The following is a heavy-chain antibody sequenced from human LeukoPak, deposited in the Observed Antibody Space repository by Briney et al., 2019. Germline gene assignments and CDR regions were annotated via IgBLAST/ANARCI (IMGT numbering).Heavy chain of an antibody. V-gene: IGHV4-61*02. J-gene: IGHJ3*02. CDR3: ARDRGGIVSDTSAFDI. D-gene: IGHD1-26*01. Sequence: SQTLSLTCTVSGGSISSGSYYWSWIPQPDGKGLQWIGRLHTSGRTNYNPSISRRVTISVDTSNNQFSLKMRSMTAAAPVFYFCARDRGGIVSDTSAFDIWGQGTIVTVSS. CDR1: GGSISSGSYY. CDR2: LHTSGRT.